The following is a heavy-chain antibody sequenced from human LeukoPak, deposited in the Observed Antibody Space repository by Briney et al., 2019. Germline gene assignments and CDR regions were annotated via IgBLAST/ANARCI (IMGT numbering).Heavy chain of an antibody. CDR1: GGSTSTYY. J-gene: IGHJ4*02. CDR2: IYTSGST. D-gene: IGHD3-10*01. CDR3: ARSRGRKVTPFDY. Sequence: TSETPSLTCTVSGGSTSTYYWSWIRQPPGKGLEWIGYIYTSGSTDYNPSLKSRVTISLDTSNNQFSLNLNSVTAADTAVYYCARSRGRKVTPFDYWGQGILVTVSS. V-gene: IGHV4-4*09.